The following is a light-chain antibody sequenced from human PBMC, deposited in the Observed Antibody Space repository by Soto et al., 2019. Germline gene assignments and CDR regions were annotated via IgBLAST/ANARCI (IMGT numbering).Light chain of an antibody. CDR1: QSISSY. Sequence: DIQMTQSPSPLSASIGDRVTITCRASQSISSYLNWYQQKPGKAPNLLIFAASSLHSGVPSRFSGSGSGTEFTLTITSLQPEDFATYYCQQSFSTPRTFGQGTKVDIK. CDR2: AAS. J-gene: IGKJ1*01. V-gene: IGKV1-39*01. CDR3: QQSFSTPRT.